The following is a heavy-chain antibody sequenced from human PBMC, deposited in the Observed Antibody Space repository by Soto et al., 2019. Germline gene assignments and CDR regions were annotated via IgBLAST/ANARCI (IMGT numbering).Heavy chain of an antibody. J-gene: IGHJ4*02. CDR3: SRSLNS. Sequence: HPGGSLRLSCAASGFTFSSFWMDWVRQPPGKGLEWVANISPDGSEKHYVDSVKGRFTISRDNARNSLYLQMRSLTAEDSALYYCSRSLNSWGQGTRVTVSS. CDR1: GFTFSSFW. CDR2: ISPDGSEK. V-gene: IGHV3-7*01.